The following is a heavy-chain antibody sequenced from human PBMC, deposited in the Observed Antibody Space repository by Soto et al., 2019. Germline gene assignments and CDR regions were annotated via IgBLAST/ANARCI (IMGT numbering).Heavy chain of an antibody. V-gene: IGHV3-30*18. Sequence: SLRLSCAASGFTFSTYGMHWVRQAPGKGLEWVAVISYDGSNKYYADSVKGRFTISRDNSKNTLYLQVNSLRAEDTAVYYCAKERSGKEFDYWGQGTLVTVSS. J-gene: IGHJ4*02. CDR1: GFTFSTYG. CDR3: AKERSGKEFDY. CDR2: ISYDGSNK.